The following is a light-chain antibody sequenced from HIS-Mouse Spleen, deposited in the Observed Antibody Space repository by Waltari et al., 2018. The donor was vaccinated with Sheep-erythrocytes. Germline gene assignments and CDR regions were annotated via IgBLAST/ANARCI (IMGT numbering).Light chain of an antibody. J-gene: IGLJ3*02. CDR2: RDS. CDR3: QVWDSSTAWV. V-gene: IGLV3-9*01. Sequence: SYELTQPLSVSVALGPTARITCGGNHIRSKTVPWYQQKPGQAPVLVIYRDSNRPSGIPERFSGSNSGNTATLTISRAQAGDEADYYCQVWDSSTAWVFGGGTKLTVL. CDR1: HIRSKT.